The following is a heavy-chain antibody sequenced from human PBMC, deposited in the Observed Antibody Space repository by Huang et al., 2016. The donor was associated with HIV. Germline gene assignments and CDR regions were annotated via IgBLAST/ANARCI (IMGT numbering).Heavy chain of an antibody. D-gene: IGHD3-22*01. CDR2: IMPIVGTG. J-gene: IGHJ4*02. V-gene: IGHV1-69*01. CDR3: ARVESRRYYDSSGYYY. Sequence: QVQLVQSGAEVTKPGSSVKVSCKASGGTFSSSAISWVRQASGHGLEWMGGIMPIVGTGNCTLKIQGRVKITADESTSSAYSELSSLRSEDTAVYYCARVESRRYYDSSGYYYWGQGTLVTVSS. CDR1: GGTFSSSA.